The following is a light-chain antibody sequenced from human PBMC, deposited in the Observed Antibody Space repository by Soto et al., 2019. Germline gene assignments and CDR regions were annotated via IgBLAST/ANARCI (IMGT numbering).Light chain of an antibody. J-gene: IGKJ5*01. Sequence: EIVMTHSPATLSVSPGERATLSCRASQSISSNLAWYQQKPGQAPRLLMFRTSSRATGFPARFSGSGSGTDFTLTITRLEPEDSAVYFCQQYTGPPTTFGQGTRLEI. CDR3: QQYTGPPTT. CDR1: QSISSN. CDR2: RTS. V-gene: IGKV3-15*01.